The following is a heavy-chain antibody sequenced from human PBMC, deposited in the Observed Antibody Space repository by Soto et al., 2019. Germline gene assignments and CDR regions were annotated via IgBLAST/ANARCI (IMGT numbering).Heavy chain of an antibody. D-gene: IGHD3-22*01. J-gene: IGHJ4*02. CDR2: IYYSGST. V-gene: IGHV4-39*01. CDR3: ARRLDSSRDY. CDR1: GGSISSGDYY. Sequence: SETLSLTCTVSGGSISSGDYYWSWVRQHPGKGLEWIGSIYYSGSTYYNPSLKSRVTISVDTSKNQFSLKLSSVTAADTAVYYCARRLDSSRDYWGQGTLVTVSS.